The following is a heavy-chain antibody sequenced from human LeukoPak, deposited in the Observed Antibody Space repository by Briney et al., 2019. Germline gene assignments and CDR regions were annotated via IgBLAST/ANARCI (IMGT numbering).Heavy chain of an antibody. V-gene: IGHV4-61*01. CDR2: IYYSGST. Sequence: PSETLSLTCTVSGGSVSSVSNYWSWIRQPPGKGLEWIGYIYYSGSTNYNPSLKSRVTISVDTSKNQFSLKLSSVTAADTAVYYCARRPPGSVSFDPWGQGTLVTVSS. CDR3: ARRPPGSVSFDP. J-gene: IGHJ5*02. D-gene: IGHD6-25*01. CDR1: GGSVSSVSNY.